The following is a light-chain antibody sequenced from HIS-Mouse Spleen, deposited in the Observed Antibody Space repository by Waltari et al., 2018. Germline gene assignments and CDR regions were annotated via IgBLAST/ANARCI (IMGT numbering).Light chain of an antibody. J-gene: IGKJ2*01. Sequence: AIQLTQSPSSLSASVGDRVTITCRASQGISSALAGYQQKPGGAPKLLIYDASSLESGVPSRFSGSGSGTDSTLTISSLQPEDFATYYCEQFNSYPHTFGQGTKLEIK. CDR2: DAS. CDR3: EQFNSYPHT. V-gene: IGKV1-13*02. CDR1: QGISSA.